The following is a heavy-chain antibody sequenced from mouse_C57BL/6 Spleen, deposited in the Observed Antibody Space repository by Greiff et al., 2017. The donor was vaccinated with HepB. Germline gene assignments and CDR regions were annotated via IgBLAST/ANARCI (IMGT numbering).Heavy chain of an antibody. V-gene: IGHV2-3*01. Sequence: QVQLKESGPGLVAPSQCLSITCTVSGFSLTSYGVSWVRQPPGKGLEWLRVICGDGSTNYHSALFTSLSISKDNSKNQVFLKLNSLHTDDTATYYCAKTPPRCYFDVWGTGTTVTVSS. J-gene: IGHJ1*03. CDR3: AKTPPRCYFDV. CDR1: GFSLTSYG. CDR2: ICGDGST.